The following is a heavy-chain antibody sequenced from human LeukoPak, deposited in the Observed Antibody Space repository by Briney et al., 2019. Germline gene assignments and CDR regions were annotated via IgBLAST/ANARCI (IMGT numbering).Heavy chain of an antibody. CDR3: ARDRNTAAVDY. Sequence: WESLRLSCAASGFTFSSYAMHWVRQAPGKGLEWVAVISYDGSNKYYADSVKGRFTISRDNFKNTLYLQMNSLRAEDTAVYYCARDRNTAAVDYWGQGTLVTVSS. CDR1: GFTFSSYA. D-gene: IGHD6-13*01. V-gene: IGHV3-30-3*01. J-gene: IGHJ4*02. CDR2: ISYDGSNK.